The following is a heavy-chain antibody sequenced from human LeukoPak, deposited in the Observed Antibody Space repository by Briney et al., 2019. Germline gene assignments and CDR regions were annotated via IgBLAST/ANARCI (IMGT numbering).Heavy chain of an antibody. J-gene: IGHJ4*02. CDR3: AREVTMVRGPFDY. D-gene: IGHD3-10*01. V-gene: IGHV4-30-4*08. CDR1: GGSISSGGYY. Sequence: PSETLSLTCTVSGGSISSGGYYWSWIRQHPGKGLEWIGYIYYSGSTYYNPSLKSRVTISVDTSKNQFSLKLSSVTAADTAVYYCAREVTMVRGPFDYWGQGTLVTVSS. CDR2: IYYSGST.